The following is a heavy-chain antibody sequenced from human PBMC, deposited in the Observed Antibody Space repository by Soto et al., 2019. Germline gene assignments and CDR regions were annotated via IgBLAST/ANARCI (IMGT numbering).Heavy chain of an antibody. J-gene: IGHJ4*02. V-gene: IGHV1-18*01. Sequence: QVQLVQSGAEVKKPGASVTVSCKASGYTFSNYGISWVRQAPGQGLEWMGWISAYNGNTKYAQKLQGRVTMTTDTSTRTAYMELSSLRSDDTSVYYCARHSPPVDYWGQGTLVTVSS. CDR3: ARHSPPVDY. CDR1: GYTFSNYG. CDR2: ISAYNGNT.